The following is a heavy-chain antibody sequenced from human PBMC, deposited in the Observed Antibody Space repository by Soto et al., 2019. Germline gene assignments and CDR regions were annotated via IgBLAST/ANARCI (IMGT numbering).Heavy chain of an antibody. CDR1: GGSISSGGYS. V-gene: IGHV4-30-2*01. CDR2: MYHSGST. D-gene: IGHD2-21*01. J-gene: IGHJ5*02. Sequence: PSETLSLTCAVSGGSISSGGYSWSWIRQPPGKGLERIGYMYHSGSTYYNPSLKSRVTISIDRSKNQFSLKLSSVTAADTAVYYCARAHIVDLNWFDPWGQGTLVTVSS. CDR3: ARAHIVDLNWFDP.